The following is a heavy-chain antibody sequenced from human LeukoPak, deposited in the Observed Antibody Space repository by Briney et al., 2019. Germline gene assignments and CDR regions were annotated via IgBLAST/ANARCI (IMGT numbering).Heavy chain of an antibody. V-gene: IGHV4-61*02. J-gene: IGHJ4*02. Sequence: PSETLSLTCTVSGDSISSGSYFWSWIRQPAGKGLEWIGRIYTSGSTNYNPSFKSRVTISVDTSKNQFSLKLSSVTAADTAVYYCARRKVRGVIIDYWGQGTLVTVSS. D-gene: IGHD3-10*01. CDR1: GDSISSGSYF. CDR3: ARRKVRGVIIDY. CDR2: IYTSGST.